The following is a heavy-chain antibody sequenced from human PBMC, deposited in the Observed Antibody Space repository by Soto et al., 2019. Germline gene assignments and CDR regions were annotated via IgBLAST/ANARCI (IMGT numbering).Heavy chain of an antibody. V-gene: IGHV3-30*18. CDR3: AKDRGGDCPDNSCYFGADY. D-gene: IGHD2-2*01. J-gene: IGHJ4*02. Sequence: LRLSCVGSGFTFSSYGMHWVRQAPGKGLECVAVISDTGSSHYYAASVEGRFTISRENSKNTLSLHMDRLRVEDTAVYYCAKDRGGDCPDNSCYFGADYWGQETPVTVSS. CDR2: ISDTGSSH. CDR1: GFTFSSYG.